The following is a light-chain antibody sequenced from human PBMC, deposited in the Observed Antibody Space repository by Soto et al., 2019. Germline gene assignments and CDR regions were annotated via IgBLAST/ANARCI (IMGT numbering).Light chain of an antibody. Sequence: QSVLTQPASVSGSPGQSITISCTGISSDVGAYSYVSWYQQHPGKAPKLMIYEVSNRPSGVSNRFSGSKSGNTASLTISGLQAEDEADYYCSSYITSSVVFGGGTKLTVL. J-gene: IGLJ2*01. CDR2: EVS. CDR3: SSYITSSVV. V-gene: IGLV2-14*01. CDR1: SSDVGAYSY.